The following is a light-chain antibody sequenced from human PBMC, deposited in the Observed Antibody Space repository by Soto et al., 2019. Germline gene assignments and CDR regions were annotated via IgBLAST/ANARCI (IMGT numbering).Light chain of an antibody. Sequence: DIQMTQSPSSLSASVGDTVTITCRASQSISTYLNWYQLKPGRAPKVLIFAASNLQTGVPSRFSGSGSGTDLPLTVSGLQPEDFADYYCQQSFNVLFTFGPGT. J-gene: IGKJ3*01. CDR3: QQSFNVLFT. CDR2: AAS. V-gene: IGKV1-39*01. CDR1: QSISTY.